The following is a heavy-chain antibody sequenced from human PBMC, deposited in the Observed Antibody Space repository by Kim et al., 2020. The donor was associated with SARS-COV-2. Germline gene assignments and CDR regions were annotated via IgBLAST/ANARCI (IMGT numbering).Heavy chain of an antibody. D-gene: IGHD2-21*02. Sequence: GRFTISRDNAKNSLYLQMNSLRAEDTAVYYCARDPAGGNSYYYYYYGMDVWGQGTTVTVSS. V-gene: IGHV3-48*03. CDR3: ARDPAGGNSYYYYYYGMDV. J-gene: IGHJ6*02.